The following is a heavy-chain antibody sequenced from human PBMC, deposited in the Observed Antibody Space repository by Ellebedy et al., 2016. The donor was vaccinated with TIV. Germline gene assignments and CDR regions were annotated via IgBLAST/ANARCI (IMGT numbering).Heavy chain of an antibody. V-gene: IGHV4-31*03. CDR1: GDSISSGAYY. Sequence: MPSETLSLTCTVSGDSISSGAYYWSWIRQHPGQDLEWIGYINYSGSTYYNPSLKSRVNMSVDTSKNQFSLKLKSVTAADTAVYYCARKNLLPKWFDPWGQGTLVTVSS. J-gene: IGHJ5*02. CDR3: ARKNLLPKWFDP. CDR2: INYSGST.